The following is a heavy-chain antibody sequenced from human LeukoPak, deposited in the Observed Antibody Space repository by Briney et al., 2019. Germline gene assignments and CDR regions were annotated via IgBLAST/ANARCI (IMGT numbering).Heavy chain of an antibody. J-gene: IGHJ5*02. D-gene: IGHD5-24*01. CDR1: GGSISSYY. CDR2: IYYTGST. Sequence: PSETLSLTCTISGGSISSYYWSWIRQPPGKGLEWIGYIYYTGSTNHNPSLKSRVTISVDTSKNQFSLKLSSVTAADTAVYYCARAKRSPGWFDPWGQGTLVTVSS. CDR3: ARAKRSPGWFDP. V-gene: IGHV4-59*01.